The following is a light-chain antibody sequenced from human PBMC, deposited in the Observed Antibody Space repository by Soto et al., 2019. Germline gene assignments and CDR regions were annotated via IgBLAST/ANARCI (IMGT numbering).Light chain of an antibody. CDR3: SSYTSSSTI. CDR2: EAR. J-gene: IGLJ2*01. V-gene: IGLV2-14*01. Sequence: QSVLTQPASVSASPGQSITLSCTGANSDFGAYNFVSWYQQVPGKAPKLLIYEARHRPSGVSERFSGSKSGDTASLTISGLQAEDEAVYYCSSYTSSSTIFGGGTKLTVL. CDR1: NSDFGAYNF.